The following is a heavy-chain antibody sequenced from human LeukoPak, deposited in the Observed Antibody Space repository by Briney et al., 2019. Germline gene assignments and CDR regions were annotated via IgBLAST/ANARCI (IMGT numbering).Heavy chain of an antibody. CDR2: ISSSSSNI. D-gene: IGHD6-13*01. CDR3: ARDIIGITAAGSVGQVDY. CDR1: GFTFSSDS. Sequence: PGGSLRLSCAASGFTFSSDSMNWVRQAPGKGLEWVSYISSSSSNIQYADSVKGRFTISRDNAENSLYLQMNSLRDEDTAVYYCARDIIGITAAGSVGQVDYWAQGTRVTVSS. J-gene: IGHJ4*02. V-gene: IGHV3-48*02.